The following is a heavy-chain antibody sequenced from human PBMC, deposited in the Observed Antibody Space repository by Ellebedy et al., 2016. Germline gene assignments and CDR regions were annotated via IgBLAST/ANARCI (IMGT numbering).Heavy chain of an antibody. CDR3: AKNQDSAFWGGIDS. Sequence: GESLKISCAASGFTFTRHAMHWVRQAPGKGLEWVAVISYDGRNIYYAHSVEGRFTISRDTSKNTLFLQMNSLRAEDTAIYYCAKNQDSAFWGGIDSWGQGTLVTVSS. V-gene: IGHV3-30*18. CDR2: ISYDGRNI. J-gene: IGHJ4*02. D-gene: IGHD3-3*01. CDR1: GFTFTRHA.